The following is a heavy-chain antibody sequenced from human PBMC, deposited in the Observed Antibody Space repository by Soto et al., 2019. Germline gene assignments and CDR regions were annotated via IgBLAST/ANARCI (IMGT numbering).Heavy chain of an antibody. CDR2: ISGSGGST. Sequence: EVQLLESGGGLVQPGGSLRLSCAASGFTFSSYAMRWVRRAPGQGLESVSAISGSGGSTYYADSVQGRFTISIDNSMNTLYLQLNSLRAEDTAVYYCAKEGKCSREGAFDIGGQGTMVT. V-gene: IGHV3-23*01. CDR3: AKEGKCSREGAFDI. J-gene: IGHJ3*02. CDR1: GFTFSSYA. D-gene: IGHD2-2*01.